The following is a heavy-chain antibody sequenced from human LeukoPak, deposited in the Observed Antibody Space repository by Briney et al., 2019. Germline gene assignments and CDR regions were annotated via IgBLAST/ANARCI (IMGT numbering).Heavy chain of an antibody. V-gene: IGHV1-18*01. CDR3: AREGYCNSTSCDKPFDY. CDR1: GYTFTSYG. J-gene: IGHJ4*02. D-gene: IGHD2-2*01. Sequence: GASVKVSCKASGYTFTSYGITWVRQAPGQGLEWMGWISGYNGHTNYAQKFQGSVTMTTDTSTSTAYMELRSLRSDDTALYYCAREGYCNSTSCDKPFDYWGQGTLVTVSS. CDR2: ISGYNGHT.